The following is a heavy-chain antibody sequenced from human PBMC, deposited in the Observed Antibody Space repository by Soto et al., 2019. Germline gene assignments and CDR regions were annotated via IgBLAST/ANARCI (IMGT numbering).Heavy chain of an antibody. CDR1: GYTFTGYY. D-gene: IGHD2-21*01. V-gene: IGHV1-2*04. CDR2: INLKSCGT. Sequence: ASVKVSCKASGYTFTGYYMHWVRQPPGQGLEWMGWINLKSCGTNYAQKFQDWVTMTRDTSLSTAYIEWSRLRSDDTAVYYCARVPHSVGYLFDSWGKGTLV. J-gene: IGHJ4*02. CDR3: ARVPHSVGYLFDS.